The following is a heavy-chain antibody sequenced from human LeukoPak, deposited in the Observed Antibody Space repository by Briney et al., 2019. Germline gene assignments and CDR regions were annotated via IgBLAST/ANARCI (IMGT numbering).Heavy chain of an antibody. D-gene: IGHD3-10*01. CDR3: AKSNGYGLVDI. J-gene: IGHJ3*02. CDR2: INQSGST. V-gene: IGHV4-34*01. CDR1: GGSFSGYY. Sequence: PSETLSLTCAVYGGSFSGYYWNWIRQPPGKGLEWIGEINQSGSTNYNPSLKSRVTISFDTSKNQFSLKLSSVTAADTAVYYCAKSNGYGLVDIWGQGTVVTVSS.